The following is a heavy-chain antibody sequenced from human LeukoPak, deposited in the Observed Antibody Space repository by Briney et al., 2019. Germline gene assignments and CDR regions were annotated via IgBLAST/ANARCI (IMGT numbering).Heavy chain of an antibody. V-gene: IGHV3-74*01. D-gene: IGHD6-13*01. CDR3: ARGGSSSWYGS. CDR2: INSDGSTT. J-gene: IGHJ5*01. CDR1: GFTFSSYW. Sequence: GGSLRLSCAASGFTFSSYWMHWVRQAPGKGLVWVSRINSDGSTTSHADSEKGRFTISRDNAKNTLFLQMNSLRAEDTAVYYCARGGSSSWYGSWGQGTLVTVSS.